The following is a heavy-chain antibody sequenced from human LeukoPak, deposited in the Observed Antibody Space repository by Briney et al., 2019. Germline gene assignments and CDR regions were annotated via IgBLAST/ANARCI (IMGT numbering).Heavy chain of an antibody. V-gene: IGHV3-7*01. CDR1: GFTFSTYW. J-gene: IGHJ6*03. Sequence: GGSLRLSCAASGFTFSTYWMTWVRQAPGKGLEWVANIKQDGSEKYYVDSVKGRFTISRDNAKNSLYLQMNSLRAEDTAVYYCARDGVVSYYYYMDVWGKGTTVTVSS. CDR3: ARDGVVSYYYYMDV. D-gene: IGHD2-15*01. CDR2: IKQDGSEK.